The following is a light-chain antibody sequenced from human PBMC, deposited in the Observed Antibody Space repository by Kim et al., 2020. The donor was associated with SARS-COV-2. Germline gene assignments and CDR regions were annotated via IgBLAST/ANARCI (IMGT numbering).Light chain of an antibody. CDR1: SSDIDAYNY. V-gene: IGLV2-14*03. J-gene: IGLJ3*02. Sequence: GLPGQSLTISCPGISSDIDAYNYVSWYQQPPGKAPNLMIHNVTKRPSGVSDRFSGSKSGNTASLTISGLQAEDEANYYCYSYTTRVFGGGTQLTVL. CDR3: YSYTTRV. CDR2: NVT.